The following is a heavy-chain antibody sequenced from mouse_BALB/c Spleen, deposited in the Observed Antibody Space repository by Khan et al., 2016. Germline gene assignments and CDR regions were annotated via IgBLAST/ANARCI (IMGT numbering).Heavy chain of an antibody. CDR3: LGSGHYWYFDV. Sequence: EVQLLETGGGLVQPGGSRGLSCEGSGFTFSGFWMSWVRQTPGKTLEWIGDINSDGSAINYAPSIKDRFTIFRDNEKSTLYLQMSNVRSEDTATYFCLGSGHYWYFDVLGAGTTIPVSS. D-gene: IGHD4-1*01. J-gene: IGHJ1*01. CDR1: GFTFSGFW. CDR2: INSDGSAI. V-gene: IGHV11-2*02.